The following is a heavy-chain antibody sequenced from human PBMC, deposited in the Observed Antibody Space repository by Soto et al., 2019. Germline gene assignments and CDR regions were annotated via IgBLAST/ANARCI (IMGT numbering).Heavy chain of an antibody. CDR1: GVTFSSYA. J-gene: IGHJ6*02. D-gene: IGHD5-12*01. Sequence: ASVKVSCKASGVTFSSYAISWVRQAPGQGLEWMGGIIPIFGTANYAQKFQGRVTITADESTSTAYMELSSLRAEDTAVYYCARADSGYAHGYYYYGMDVWGQGTTVTVSS. CDR3: ARADSGYAHGYYYYGMDV. CDR2: IIPIFGTA. V-gene: IGHV1-69*13.